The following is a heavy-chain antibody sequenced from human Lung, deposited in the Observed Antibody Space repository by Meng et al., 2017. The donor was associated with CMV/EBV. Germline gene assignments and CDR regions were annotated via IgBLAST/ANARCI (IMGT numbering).Heavy chain of an antibody. Sequence: LSCTVSGGSISSYYWSWIRQPPGKGLEWIGYIYYSGSTNYNPSLKSRVTISVDTSKNQFSLKLSSVTAADTAVYYCARGGYYDFWSGYSYYYYYGMDVWXQGTXVTVSS. CDR2: IYYSGST. CDR1: GGSISSYY. V-gene: IGHV4-59*01. D-gene: IGHD3-3*01. CDR3: ARGGYYDFWSGYSYYYYYGMDV. J-gene: IGHJ6*02.